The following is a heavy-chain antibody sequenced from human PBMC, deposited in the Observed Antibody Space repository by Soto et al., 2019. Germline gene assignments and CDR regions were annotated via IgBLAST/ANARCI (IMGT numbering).Heavy chain of an antibody. Sequence: QVQLVESGGGVVQPGMSLRLSCAASGITFRNYGMHWVRQAPGKGLEWVAVISYDGSNKYYADSVKGRFTISRDNSKNTLYLQMNSLRAEDTAVYYCAKDLAAAMDYWGQGTLVTVSS. J-gene: IGHJ4*02. CDR1: GITFRNYG. CDR2: ISYDGSNK. V-gene: IGHV3-30*18. CDR3: AKDLAAAMDY. D-gene: IGHD6-13*01.